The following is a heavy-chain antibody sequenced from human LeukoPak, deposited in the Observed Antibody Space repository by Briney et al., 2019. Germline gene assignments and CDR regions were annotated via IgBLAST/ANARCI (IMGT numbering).Heavy chain of an antibody. V-gene: IGHV5-51*01. Sequence: GESLKISCKGSGYSFTSYWIVWVRQMPGKGLEWMGIIYPGDSDTRYSPSFQGQVTISADKSISTAYLQWSSLKASDTAMYYCARHWGIVVVLAAIVGSQMDVWGKGTTVTVSS. D-gene: IGHD2-2*02. J-gene: IGHJ6*04. CDR3: ARHWGIVVVLAAIVGSQMDV. CDR1: GYSFTSYW. CDR2: IYPGDSDT.